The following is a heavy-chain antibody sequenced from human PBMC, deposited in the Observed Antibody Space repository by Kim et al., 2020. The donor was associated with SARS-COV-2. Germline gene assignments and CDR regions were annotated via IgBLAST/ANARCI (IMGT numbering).Heavy chain of an antibody. CDR1: GFTFSNYG. J-gene: IGHJ4*02. CDR3: ARDVSGYSDY. CDR2: ISYDGSNK. D-gene: IGHD3-22*01. Sequence: GGSLRLSCAASGFTFSNYGMHWVRQAPGKGLEWVAVISYDGSNKYYADSVRGRFTISRDNSKNTLFLQMNSLRAEDTAVYYCARDVSGYSDYWGQGTLVTVSS. V-gene: IGHV3-33*05.